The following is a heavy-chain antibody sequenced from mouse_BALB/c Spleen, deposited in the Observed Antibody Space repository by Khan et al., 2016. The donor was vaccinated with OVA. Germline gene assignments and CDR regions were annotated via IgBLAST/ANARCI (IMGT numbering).Heavy chain of an antibody. CDR3: AKLTPDYYSMDY. Sequence: VQLQQSGPGLVAPSQSLSITCTVSGFSLTSYGVNWVRQPPGKGLEWLGVIWGDGRKNYHSALISRLIISKDNSKSQVFVKLNSLQTDDTATYYCAKLTPDYYSMDYWGQGTSVTVSS. V-gene: IGHV2-3*01. CDR1: GFSLTSYG. CDR2: IWGDGRK. D-gene: IGHD2-13*01. J-gene: IGHJ4*01.